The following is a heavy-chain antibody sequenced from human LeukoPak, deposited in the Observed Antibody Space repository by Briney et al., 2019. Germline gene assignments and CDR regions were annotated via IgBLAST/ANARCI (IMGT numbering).Heavy chain of an antibody. CDR3: ARPAERGHYYDSSGYGD. CDR2: INHYGST. Sequence: SETLSLTCAVYGESLSNYYWSWIRQPPGKGLQWIGEINHYGSTNYNPSLKSRITISVDTSKNQFSLKLSSVTAADTAVYYCARPAERGHYYDSSGYGDWGQGTLVTVSS. D-gene: IGHD3-22*01. CDR1: GESLSNYY. V-gene: IGHV4-34*01. J-gene: IGHJ4*02.